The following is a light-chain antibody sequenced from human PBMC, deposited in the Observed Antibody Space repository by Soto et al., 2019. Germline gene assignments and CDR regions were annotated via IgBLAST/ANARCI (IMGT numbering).Light chain of an antibody. CDR3: HQRQYWPPIT. Sequence: EIVLTQSPGTLSLSPGERATLSCRASQSVSSTYLAWYQQKPGQAPRLLIYGASSRATGTPARFSGSGSGTEFTLTISSLEPEDFAVYYCHQRQYWPPITFGQGTRLEIK. V-gene: IGKV3D-20*02. CDR2: GAS. CDR1: QSVSSTY. J-gene: IGKJ5*01.